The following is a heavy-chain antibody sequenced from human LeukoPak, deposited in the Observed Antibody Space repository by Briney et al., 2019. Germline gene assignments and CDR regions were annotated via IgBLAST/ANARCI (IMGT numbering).Heavy chain of an antibody. CDR1: ELTFSSYS. CDR2: ISSTASSI. J-gene: IGHJ5*02. V-gene: IGHV3-48*04. D-gene: IGHD4-23*01. CDR3: ARDVTYHGGDWFDP. Sequence: GGSLRLPCAASELTFSSYSMSWVRQAPGKGLEWVSYISSTASSIYYADSVKGRFTISRDNAKNSLYLQMNSLRAEDTAVYYCARDVTYHGGDWFDPWGQGTLVTVSS.